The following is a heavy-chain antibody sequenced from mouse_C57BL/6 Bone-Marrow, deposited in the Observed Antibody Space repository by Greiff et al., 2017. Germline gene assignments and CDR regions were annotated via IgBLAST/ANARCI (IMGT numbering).Heavy chain of an antibody. J-gene: IGHJ4*01. CDR3: ARRSSFPYYYAMDY. V-gene: IGHV5-4*03. Sequence: EVKVVESGGGLVKPGGSLKLSCAASGFTFSSYAMSWVRQTPEKRLEWVATISDGGSYTYYPDNVKGRFTISRDNAKNNLYLQMSHLKSEDTAMYYCARRSSFPYYYAMDYWGQGTSVTVSS. CDR2: ISDGGSYT. CDR1: GFTFSSYA. D-gene: IGHD1-1*01.